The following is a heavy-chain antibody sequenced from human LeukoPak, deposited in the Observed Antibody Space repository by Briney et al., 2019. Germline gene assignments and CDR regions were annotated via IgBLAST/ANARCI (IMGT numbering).Heavy chain of an antibody. CDR2: LSGSGGST. D-gene: IGHD3-16*01. Sequence: GGSLRLSCAASGFTFRSYGMRWVRQAPGKGLEWVSSLSGSGGSTYYADSVKGRFTISRDNSKNTLFLHMNSLRAEDTAVYYCAKALGGYDFDYWGQGTLVTVSS. CDR1: GFTFRSYG. V-gene: IGHV3-23*01. CDR3: AKALGGYDFDY. J-gene: IGHJ4*02.